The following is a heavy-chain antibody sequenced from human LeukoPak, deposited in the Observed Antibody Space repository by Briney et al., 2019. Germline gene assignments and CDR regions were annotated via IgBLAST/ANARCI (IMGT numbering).Heavy chain of an antibody. D-gene: IGHD3-3*01. CDR1: GGSISSHY. V-gene: IGHV4-59*11. Sequence: PSETLSLTCTVSGGSISSHYWSWIRQPPGKGLEWIGYIYYSGSTNYNPSLKSRVTISVDTSKNQFSLKLSSVTAADTAVYYCARERYDFWSGYQNSEFDYWGQGTLVTVSS. CDR3: ARERYDFWSGYQNSEFDY. J-gene: IGHJ4*02. CDR2: IYYSGST.